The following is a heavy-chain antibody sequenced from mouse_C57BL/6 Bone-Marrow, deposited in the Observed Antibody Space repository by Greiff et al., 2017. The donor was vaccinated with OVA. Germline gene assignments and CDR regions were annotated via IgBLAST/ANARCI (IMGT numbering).Heavy chain of an antibody. Sequence: EVQRVESGPGMVKPSQSLSLTCTVTGYSITSGYDWHWIRHFPGNKLEWMGYISYSGSTNYNPSLKSRISITHDTSKNHFFLKLNSVTTEDTATYYCARGPLYYAMDYWGQGTSVTVSS. CDR2: ISYSGST. CDR3: ARGPLYYAMDY. CDR1: GYSITSGYD. J-gene: IGHJ4*01. V-gene: IGHV3-1*01.